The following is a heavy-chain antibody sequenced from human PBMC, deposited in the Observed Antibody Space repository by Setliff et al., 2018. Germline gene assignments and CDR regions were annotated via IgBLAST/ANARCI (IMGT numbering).Heavy chain of an antibody. Sequence: PSETLSLTCSVSGGSISNSDYYWDWIRQPPGKGLEWIGRVYYSGDTYYIPSLKSRVTMSVDTSKNQFSLKLTSVTAADTAVYYCARTGTYRYFDYWSQGTRVTAPQ. J-gene: IGHJ4*02. V-gene: IGHV4-39*01. D-gene: IGHD1-1*01. CDR1: GGSISNSDYY. CDR2: VYYSGDT. CDR3: ARTGTYRYFDY.